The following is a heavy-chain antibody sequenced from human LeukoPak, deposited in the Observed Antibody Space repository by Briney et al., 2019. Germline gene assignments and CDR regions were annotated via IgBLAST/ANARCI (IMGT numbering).Heavy chain of an antibody. CDR2: INHSGST. D-gene: IGHD3-3*01. V-gene: IGHV4-34*01. CDR1: GGSFSGYY. CDR3: GENFWGPPQQRTGSAP. J-gene: IGHJ5*02. Sequence: SETLSLTCAVYGGSFSGYYWTWIRQPPGKGLEWIGEINHSGSTNYNPSLKSRVTISVDTSKNQFSLKLSSVTAADTAVYYCGENFWGPPQQRTGSAPGGQGPLVTVPS.